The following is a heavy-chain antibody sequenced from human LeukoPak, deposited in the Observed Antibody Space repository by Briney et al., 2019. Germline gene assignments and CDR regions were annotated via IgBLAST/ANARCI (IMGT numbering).Heavy chain of an antibody. D-gene: IGHD6-19*01. J-gene: IGHJ4*02. V-gene: IGHV3-7*01. CDR1: GFTFSSYW. Sequence: GGSLRLSCAVPGFTFSSYWMNWVRQAPGKGLEWVANIKQDGSEKYYVDSVKGRFTISRDNAKSSLYLQMNSLRAEDTAVYYCAGGTGWSFVYWGQGTLVTVSS. CDR2: IKQDGSEK. CDR3: AGGTGWSFVY.